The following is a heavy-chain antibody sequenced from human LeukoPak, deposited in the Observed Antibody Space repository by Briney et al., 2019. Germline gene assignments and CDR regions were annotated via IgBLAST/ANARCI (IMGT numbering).Heavy chain of an antibody. CDR3: AKAAIDDHGGNSPFDY. J-gene: IGHJ4*02. D-gene: IGHD4-23*01. CDR1: GFTFSSYA. V-gene: IGHV3-23*01. Sequence: GGSLRLSCAASGFTFSSYAMSWVRQAPGKGLEWVSAISGSGGSTYYADSVKGRFTISRDNSKNTLYLQMNSLRAEDTAVYYCAKAAIDDHGGNSPFDYWGQGTLVTVSS. CDR2: ISGSGGST.